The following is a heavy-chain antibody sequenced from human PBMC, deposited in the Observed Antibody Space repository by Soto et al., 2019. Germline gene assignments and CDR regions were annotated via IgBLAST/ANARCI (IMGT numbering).Heavy chain of an antibody. CDR3: ASGVRNWFDP. J-gene: IGHJ5*02. CDR1: GGSFSGYY. CDR2: INHSGST. Sequence: QVQLQQWGAGLLKPSETLSLTCAVYGGSFSGYYWSWIRQPPGKGLEWIGEINHSGSTNYNPSLKSRVTISVDTSKNQFSLKLSSVTAADTAVYYCASGVRNWFDPWGQGTLVTVSS. V-gene: IGHV4-34*01.